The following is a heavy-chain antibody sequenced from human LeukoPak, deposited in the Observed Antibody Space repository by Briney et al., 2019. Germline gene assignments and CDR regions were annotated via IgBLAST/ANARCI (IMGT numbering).Heavy chain of an antibody. CDR3: ARGFRSVTTWGYFDY. V-gene: IGHV3-66*01. CDR1: GFTVSTNY. Sequence: WGSLRLSCAASGFTVSTNYMSWVRQAPGKGLEWVSLIYSGGATYYADSVKGRFTISRDNSRNTLSLQMNSLRVDDTAVYYCARGFRSVTTWGYFDYWGQGALVTVSS. J-gene: IGHJ4*02. CDR2: IYSGGAT. D-gene: IGHD4-17*01.